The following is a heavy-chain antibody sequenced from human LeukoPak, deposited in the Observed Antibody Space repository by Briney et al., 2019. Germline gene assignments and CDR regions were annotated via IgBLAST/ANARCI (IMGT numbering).Heavy chain of an antibody. CDR3: ARDSRLWDGNWFDP. J-gene: IGHJ5*02. D-gene: IGHD4/OR15-4a*01. CDR1: GGSVSSGSYY. V-gene: IGHV4-61*01. Sequence: SETLSLTCTVSGGSVSSGSYYWSWIRQPPGKGLEWIGYIYYSGSTNYNPSLKSRVTISVDTPKNQFSLKLSSVTAADTAVYYCARDSRLWDGNWFDPWGQGTLVTVSS. CDR2: IYYSGST.